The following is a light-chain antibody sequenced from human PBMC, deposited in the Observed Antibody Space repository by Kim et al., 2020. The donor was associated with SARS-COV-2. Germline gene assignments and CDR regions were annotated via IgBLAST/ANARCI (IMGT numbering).Light chain of an antibody. J-gene: IGKJ4*01. CDR3: QQYGKSPPFI. Sequence: DIVLTQSPGTLSLSPGERAILSCRASQSITYNRLAWYQQKAGQAPRLLIYGASSRASGIPDRFGGSGSGTDFTLRITRLEPEDFAVYYCQQYGKSPPFIFGGGTKVEIK. CDR2: GAS. CDR1: QSITYNR. V-gene: IGKV3-20*01.